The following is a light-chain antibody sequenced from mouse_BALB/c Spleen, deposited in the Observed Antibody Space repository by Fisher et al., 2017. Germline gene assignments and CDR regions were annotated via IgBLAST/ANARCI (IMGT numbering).Light chain of an antibody. V-gene: IGKV4-79*01. Sequence: IVLTQSPAIMSASLGERVTMTCTASSSVSSSYLHWYQQKPGSSPKLWIYSTSNLASGVPARFSGSGSGTSYSLTISSMEAEDAASYFCHQWSSYPYTFGGGTKLEIK. CDR2: STS. CDR1: SSVSSSY. CDR3: HQWSSYPYT. J-gene: IGKJ2*01.